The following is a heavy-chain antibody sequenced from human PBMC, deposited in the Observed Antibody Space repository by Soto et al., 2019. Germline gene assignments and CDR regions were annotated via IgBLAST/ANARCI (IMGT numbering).Heavy chain of an antibody. CDR1: GGSISSSNW. Sequence: QVQLQESGPGLVRPSGTLSLTCAVSGGSISSSNWWSWVRPPPGKGLEWIGETYYSGRTNYNPSLKSRVTISVDKSKNQFSLKLSSVTSADTAVYYCARVGVEEVVAGAFDCWGQGTLVSVSS. D-gene: IGHD6-19*01. J-gene: IGHJ4*02. CDR3: ARVGVEEVVAGAFDC. CDR2: TYYSGRT. V-gene: IGHV4-4*02.